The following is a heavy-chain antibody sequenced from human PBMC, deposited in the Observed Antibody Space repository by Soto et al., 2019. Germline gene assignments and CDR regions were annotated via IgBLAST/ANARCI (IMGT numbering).Heavy chain of an antibody. Sequence: GGSLRLSCAASGFTFSSYTMNWVRQAPGQGLEWVSTISGSGGSTYYADSVKGRFTISRDNSKNTLYLQMNSLRVEDTAVYYCAKDSGYSSSWYVLSNWFDPWGQGTLVTVSS. CDR1: GFTFSSYT. V-gene: IGHV3-23*01. CDR2: ISGSGGST. CDR3: AKDSGYSSSWYVLSNWFDP. D-gene: IGHD6-13*01. J-gene: IGHJ5*02.